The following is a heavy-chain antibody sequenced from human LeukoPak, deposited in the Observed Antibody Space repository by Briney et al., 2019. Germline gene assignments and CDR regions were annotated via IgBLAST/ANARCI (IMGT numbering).Heavy chain of an antibody. CDR2: IYYSGST. CDR3: VVIDYNYGYDY. CDR1: GGSMYSSSYH. D-gene: IGHD5-18*01. Sequence: PSETLSLTCTVSGGSMYSSSYHWGWIHQPPGKGLEWMGSIYYSGSTYYNPSLKSRVTISVDTSENQFSLNLSSVTAADTAVYYCVVIDYNYGYDYWGQGTLVTVSS. J-gene: IGHJ4*02. V-gene: IGHV4-39*01.